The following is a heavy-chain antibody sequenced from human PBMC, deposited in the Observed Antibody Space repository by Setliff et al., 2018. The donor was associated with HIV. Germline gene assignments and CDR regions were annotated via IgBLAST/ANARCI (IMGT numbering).Heavy chain of an antibody. Sequence: GGSLRLSCSASRFTFSYAWMSWVRQAPGKGLEWVANINHDGSEKNYVDSVTGRFTISRDNSKNLLYLQMNNLRAEDTAVYYCARDSMRASNSLTYWFPDYWGQGALVTVSS. CDR2: INHDGSEK. CDR1: RFTFSYAW. CDR3: ARDSMRASNSLTYWFPDY. D-gene: IGHD2-8*02. V-gene: IGHV3-7*01. J-gene: IGHJ4*02.